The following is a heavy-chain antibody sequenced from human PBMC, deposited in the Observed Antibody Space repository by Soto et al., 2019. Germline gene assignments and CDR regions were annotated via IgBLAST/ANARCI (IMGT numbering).Heavy chain of an antibody. J-gene: IGHJ4*02. CDR3: VRSGFGYYDTSGYPLIDE. D-gene: IGHD3-22*01. CDR2: ISYRVNT. CDR1: GGSIRSSNFY. Sequence: KTSETLSLTCTVSGGSIRSSNFYWGWIRQPPGKGLEWIGSISYRVNTYYNPALESRVTLSVDTSKNELSLKLTSVTAADTAVYYCVRSGFGYYDTSGYPLIDEWGQGTLVTVSS. V-gene: IGHV4-39*01.